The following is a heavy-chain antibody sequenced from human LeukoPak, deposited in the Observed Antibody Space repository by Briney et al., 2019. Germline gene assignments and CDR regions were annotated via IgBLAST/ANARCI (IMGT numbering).Heavy chain of an antibody. V-gene: IGHV4-4*02. CDR2: IYHSGST. CDR1: GGSISSSNW. Sequence: PSETLSLTCAVSGGSISSSNWWSWVRQPPGKGLEWIGEIYHSGSTNYNPSLKSRVTISVDKSKNQFSLKLSSVTAADTAVYYCARGGSYYDNTGDFDYWGQGTLVTVSS. D-gene: IGHD3-22*01. J-gene: IGHJ4*02. CDR3: ARGGSYYDNTGDFDY.